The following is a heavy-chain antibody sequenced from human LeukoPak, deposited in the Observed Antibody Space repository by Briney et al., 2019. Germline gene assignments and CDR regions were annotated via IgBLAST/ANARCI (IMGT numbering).Heavy chain of an antibody. J-gene: IGHJ4*02. CDR1: GFTVSSNY. V-gene: IGHV3-53*01. D-gene: IGHD2-2*01. CDR3: ARDSGQLAFDY. Sequence: PGRSLRLSCAASGFTVSSNYMSWVRPAPGKGLERVSVIYSGGSTYYADSVKGRFTISRDNSKNTLYLQMNSLRAEDTAVYYCARDSGQLAFDYWGQGTLVTVSS. CDR2: IYSGGST.